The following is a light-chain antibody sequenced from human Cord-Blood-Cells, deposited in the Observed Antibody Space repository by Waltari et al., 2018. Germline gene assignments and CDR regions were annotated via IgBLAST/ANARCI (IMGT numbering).Light chain of an antibody. J-gene: IGKJ3*01. CDR2: GSS. CDR3: QQYGSSPFT. CDR1: QSVSSSY. Sequence: EIVLTQSTGTLSLSPGERATLSCRASQSVSSSYLTWYQQKPGQAPRLLIYGSSSRATGIPDRFSGSVSGTDFTLTISRLEPEDFAVYYCQQYGSSPFTFGPGTKVDIK. V-gene: IGKV3-20*01.